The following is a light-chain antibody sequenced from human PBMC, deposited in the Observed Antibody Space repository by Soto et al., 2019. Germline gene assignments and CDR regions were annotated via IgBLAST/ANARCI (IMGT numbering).Light chain of an antibody. J-gene: IGKJ2*01. CDR2: GAS. Sequence: DFVMTQAPDSLAVSLGERATINCKSSQSVLYNSNNKNHLGWFQQKPGHPPKLLIYGASFRPSGVPDRFSGSGSGKDFTLTISSLQAEDVAVYYCQQYYSIPFTLDQGTKVDI. CDR3: QQYYSIPFT. V-gene: IGKV4-1*01. CDR1: QSVLYNSNNKNH.